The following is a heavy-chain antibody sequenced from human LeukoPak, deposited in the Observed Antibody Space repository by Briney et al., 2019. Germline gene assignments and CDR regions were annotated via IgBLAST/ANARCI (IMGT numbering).Heavy chain of an antibody. CDR1: GDSLSSYY. J-gene: IGHJ5*02. D-gene: IGHD1-26*01. Sequence: SETLSLTCTVSGDSLSSYYWSWLRQPPGKGLEWIGYIYYSGSTNYNPSLTSRVTISLYPSKDQFSLKLSSVTAADTAVYYCAGLGSSNWFDPWGQGTLVTVSS. CDR2: IYYSGST. CDR3: AGLGSSNWFDP. V-gene: IGHV4-59*01.